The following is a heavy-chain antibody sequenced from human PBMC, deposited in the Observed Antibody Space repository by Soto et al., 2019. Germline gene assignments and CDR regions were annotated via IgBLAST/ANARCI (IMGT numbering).Heavy chain of an antibody. J-gene: IGHJ5*02. CDR1: GFSFSTSGVG. V-gene: IGHV2-5*02. CDR2: IYWDDDK. CDR3: AHRYDFWSGYYSNWFDP. D-gene: IGHD3-3*01. Sequence: SGPTLVNPTQTLTLTCSFSGFSFSTSGVGVGWIRQPPGKALEWLALIYWDDDKRYSPSLKSRLTITKDTSKNQVVLTMTNMDPVDTATYYCAHRYDFWSGYYSNWFDPWGQGTLVTVS.